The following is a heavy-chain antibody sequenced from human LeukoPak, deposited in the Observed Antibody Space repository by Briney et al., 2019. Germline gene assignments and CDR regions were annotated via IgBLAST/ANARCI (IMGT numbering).Heavy chain of an antibody. J-gene: IGHJ5*02. Sequence: ASVKVSCNGSGYTFTGYSIHWVRQAPGQGLEWMGWINPNSGATNYAQKFQGTVTMTRDTSISTAYMKLSRLRSDDTAVYYCARGGICSGGSCYSHNWFDPWGPGTLVTVSS. D-gene: IGHD2-15*01. CDR3: ARGGICSGGSCYSHNWFDP. V-gene: IGHV1-2*02. CDR1: GYTFTGYS. CDR2: INPNSGAT.